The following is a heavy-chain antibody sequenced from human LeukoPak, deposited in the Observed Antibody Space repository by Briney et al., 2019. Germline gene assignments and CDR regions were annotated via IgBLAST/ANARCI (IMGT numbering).Heavy chain of an antibody. J-gene: IGHJ4*02. V-gene: IGHV4-61*01. CDR2: IYYSGST. CDR3: ARGQRRLQDY. CDR1: GGSVSSDSYF. Sequence: PSETLSLTCTVSGGSVSSDSYFWTWIRQPPGKGLEWIGYIYYSGSTNYNPSLKSRVTISLDTSKSQISLKLSSVTAADTAVYYCARGQRRLQDYWGQGTLVNVSS.